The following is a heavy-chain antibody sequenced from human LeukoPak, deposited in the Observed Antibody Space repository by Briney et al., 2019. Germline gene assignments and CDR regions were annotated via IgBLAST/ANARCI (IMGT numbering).Heavy chain of an antibody. CDR2: INHNGGTT. D-gene: IGHD6-19*01. CDR3: AKDGLCPSVCPTKIDVAGYVDS. J-gene: IGHJ4*02. Sequence: GGSLRLSCAASGFTFSIFTMNWVRQAPGKGLEWVSIINHNGGTTYYTDSVKGRFTISRDKSNNTVYLQMNSLRAEDTAIYYCAKDGLCPSVCPTKIDVAGYVDSWGQGTLVTVSS. V-gene: IGHV3-23*01. CDR1: GFTFSIFT.